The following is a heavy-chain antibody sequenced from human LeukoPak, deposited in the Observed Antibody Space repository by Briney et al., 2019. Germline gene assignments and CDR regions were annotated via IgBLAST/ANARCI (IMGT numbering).Heavy chain of an antibody. CDR1: GFTFSSYA. CDR2: IRYDGSNK. Sequence: PGGSLRLSCAASGFTFSSYAMSWVRQAPGKGLEWVAFIRYDGSNKYYADSVKGRFTISRDNSKNTLYLQMNSLRAEDTAVYYCAKPSPGYYFDYWGQGTLVTVSS. J-gene: IGHJ4*02. CDR3: AKPSPGYYFDY. V-gene: IGHV3-30*02.